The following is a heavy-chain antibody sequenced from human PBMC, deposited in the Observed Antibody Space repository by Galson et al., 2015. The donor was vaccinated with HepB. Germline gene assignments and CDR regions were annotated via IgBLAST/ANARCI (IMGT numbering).Heavy chain of an antibody. Sequence: LSLTCTVSGGSISSSSYYWGWIRQPPGKGPEWIGSIYYSGSTYYNPSLKSRVTISVDTSKNQFSLKLSSVTAADTAVYYCARHGRVGATTLDYWGQGTLVTVSS. J-gene: IGHJ4*02. CDR3: ARHGRVGATTLDY. CDR1: GGSISSSSYY. CDR2: IYYSGST. D-gene: IGHD1-26*01. V-gene: IGHV4-39*01.